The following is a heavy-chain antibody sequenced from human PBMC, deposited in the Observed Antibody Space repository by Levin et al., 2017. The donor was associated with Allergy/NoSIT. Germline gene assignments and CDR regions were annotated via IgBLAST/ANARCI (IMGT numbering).Heavy chain of an antibody. V-gene: IGHV1-46*01. D-gene: IGHD1-1*01. CDR3: ARDIRKGRNDVSSPDAFDI. CDR2: INPSGGST. J-gene: IGHJ3*02. CDR1: GYTFTSYY. Sequence: ASVKVSCKASGYTFTSYYMHWVRQAPGQGLEWMGIINPSGGSTSYAQKFQGRVTMTRDTSTSTVYMELSSLRSEDTAVYYCARDIRKGRNDVSSPDAFDIWGQGTMVTVSS.